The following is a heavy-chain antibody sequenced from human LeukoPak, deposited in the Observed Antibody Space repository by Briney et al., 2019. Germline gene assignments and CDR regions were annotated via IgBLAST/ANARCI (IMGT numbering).Heavy chain of an antibody. V-gene: IGHV4-34*01. CDR3: ASAWIAAAGSIDY. CDR1: GGSFSGYY. CDR2: INHSGST. J-gene: IGHJ4*02. D-gene: IGHD6-13*01. Sequence: PSETLSLTCAVYGGSFSGYYWSWIRQPPGKGLEWIGEINHSGSTNYNPSLKSRVTISVDTSKNQFSLKLSFVTTADTAVYYCASAWIAAAGSIDYWGQGTLVTVSS.